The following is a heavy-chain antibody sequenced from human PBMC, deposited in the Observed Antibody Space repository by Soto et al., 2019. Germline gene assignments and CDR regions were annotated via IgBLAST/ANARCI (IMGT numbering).Heavy chain of an antibody. CDR1: GGSISSYY. D-gene: IGHD3-22*01. Sequence: PSETPSLTCTVSGGSISSYYWSWIRQPPGKGLEWIGYIYYSGSTNYNPSLKSRVTISVDTSKNQFSLKLSSVTAADTAVYYCARSGYDSSGYYGAGWGQGTLVTVSS. CDR2: IYYSGST. J-gene: IGHJ4*02. CDR3: ARSGYDSSGYYGAG. V-gene: IGHV4-59*01.